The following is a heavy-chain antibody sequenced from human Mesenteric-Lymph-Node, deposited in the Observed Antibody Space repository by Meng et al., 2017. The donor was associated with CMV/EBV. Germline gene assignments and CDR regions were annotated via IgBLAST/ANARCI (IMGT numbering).Heavy chain of an antibody. D-gene: IGHD6-13*01. J-gene: IGHJ4*02. CDR3: ARGGEQQLVWGY. CDR1: GYTFTGYY. V-gene: IGHV1-2*02. Sequence: SCKASGYTFTGYYMHWVRQAPGQGLEWMGWINPNSGGTNYAQKLQGRVTMTRDTSISTAYMELSRLRSDDTAVYYCARGGEQQLVWGYWGQGTLVTVSS. CDR2: INPNSGGT.